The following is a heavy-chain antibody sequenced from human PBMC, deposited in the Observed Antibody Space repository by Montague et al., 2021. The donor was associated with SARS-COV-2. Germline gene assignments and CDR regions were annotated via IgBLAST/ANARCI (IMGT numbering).Heavy chain of an antibody. CDR1: GFVSGTYW. V-gene: IGHV3-7*05. J-gene: IGHJ5*02. CDR2: IKQDLSAK. D-gene: IGHD2-2*01. CDR3: ARDPSPSTSCSRYNGFDH. Sequence: SLRLSCAASGFVSGTYWMSWVRQAPGKGLEWVANIKQDLSAKYXXXSXXXRFXISRDNAKNSLYLQLNSLRAGATAVSYCARDPSPSTSCSRYNGFDHWGQGTLVTISS.